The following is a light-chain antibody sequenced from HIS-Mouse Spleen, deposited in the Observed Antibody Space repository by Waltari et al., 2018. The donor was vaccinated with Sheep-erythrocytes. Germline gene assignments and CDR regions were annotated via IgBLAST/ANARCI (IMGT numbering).Light chain of an antibody. Sequence: ETTLTQSPAFMSATPGDKVNISCKASQDIDDDMNWYQQKPGEAAIFIIQEATTLVPGIPPRFSGSGSGTDFTLTISRLEPEDFAVYYCQQYGSSPTFGQGTKLEIK. CDR3: QQYGSSPT. CDR1: QDIDDD. V-gene: IGKV5-2*01. J-gene: IGKJ2*01. CDR2: EAT.